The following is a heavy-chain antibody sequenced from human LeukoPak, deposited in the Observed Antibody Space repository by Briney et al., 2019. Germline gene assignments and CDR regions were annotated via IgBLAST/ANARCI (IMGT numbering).Heavy chain of an antibody. D-gene: IGHD6-13*01. V-gene: IGHV1-8*03. Sequence: ASVKVSCKASGYTFTSYDINWVRQATGQGLEWMGWMNHNSGNTGYAQKFQGRVTITADESTSTAYMELSSLRSEDTAVYYCARATAAGTGGYYYDYMDVWGKGTTVTVSS. CDR2: MNHNSGNT. CDR1: GYTFTSYD. J-gene: IGHJ6*03. CDR3: ARATAAGTGGYYYDYMDV.